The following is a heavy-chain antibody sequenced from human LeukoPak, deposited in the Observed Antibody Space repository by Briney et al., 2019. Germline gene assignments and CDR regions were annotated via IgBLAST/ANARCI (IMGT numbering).Heavy chain of an antibody. Sequence: PGGSLRLSCAASGFTFSSYEMNWVRQAPGKGLEWVSYISSSGSTIYYADSVKGRFTISRDNAKNSLYLQMNSLRAEDTAVYYCARDRSLGGDYTHDAFDIWGQGTMVTVSS. D-gene: IGHD2-21*02. CDR3: ARDRSLGGDYTHDAFDI. J-gene: IGHJ3*02. CDR1: GFTFSSYE. CDR2: ISSSGSTI. V-gene: IGHV3-48*03.